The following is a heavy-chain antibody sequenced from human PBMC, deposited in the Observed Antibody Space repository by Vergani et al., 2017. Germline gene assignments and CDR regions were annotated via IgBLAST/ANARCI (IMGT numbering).Heavy chain of an antibody. D-gene: IGHD2-15*01. CDR3: ARYPDIVVVVAAPRGMDV. V-gene: IGHV1-46*01. Sequence: QVPLVQSGAEVKKPGASVKVSCKASGYTFTSYYMHWVRQAPGQGLEWMGIINPSGGSTSYAQKFQGRVTMTRDTSTSTVYMELSSLRSEDTAVYYCARYPDIVVVVAAPRGMDVWGQGTTVTVSS. CDR1: GYTFTSYY. CDR2: INPSGGST. J-gene: IGHJ6*02.